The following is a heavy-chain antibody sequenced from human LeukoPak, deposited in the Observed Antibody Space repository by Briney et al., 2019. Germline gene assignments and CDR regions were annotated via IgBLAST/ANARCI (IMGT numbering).Heavy chain of an antibody. Sequence: SETLSLTCTVSGGSISSGSYYWSWIRQPAGKGLEWIGRIYTSGGTNYNPSLKSRVTISVDTSKNQFSLKLSSVTAADTAVYYCASLSRYNWNLPDYWGQGTLVTVSS. CDR3: ASLSRYNWNLPDY. J-gene: IGHJ4*02. CDR1: GGSISSGSYY. CDR2: IYTSGGT. V-gene: IGHV4-61*02. D-gene: IGHD1-20*01.